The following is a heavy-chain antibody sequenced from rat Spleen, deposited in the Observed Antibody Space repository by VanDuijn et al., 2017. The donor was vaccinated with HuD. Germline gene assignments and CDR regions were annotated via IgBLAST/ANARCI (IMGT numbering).Heavy chain of an antibody. CDR3: ARGGYNYGWFAY. Sequence: EVQLVESGGSLVQPGRSLKLSCAASGFTFSNYGMAWVRQTPTKGLEWVASISTGGGNTYYRDSVKGRFTISRDNAKSTLSLQMNILRSEDTATYYCARGGYNYGWFAYWGQGTLVTVSS. CDR2: ISTGGGNT. D-gene: IGHD1-9*01. J-gene: IGHJ3*01. V-gene: IGHV5S13*01. CDR1: GFTFSNYG.